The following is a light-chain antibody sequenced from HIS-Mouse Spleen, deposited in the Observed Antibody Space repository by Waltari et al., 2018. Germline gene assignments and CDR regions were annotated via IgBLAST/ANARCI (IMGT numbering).Light chain of an antibody. V-gene: IGLV2-11*01. CDR2: DVS. CDR1: SSDVCGYNY. Sequence: QSALTQPRSVSGSPGQSVTISCTGTSSDVCGYNYLSWYQQHPAKAPKLMIYDVSKRPSGVPDRFSGSKSGNTASLTISGLQAEDEADYYCCSYAGSYTFEVVFGGGTKLTVL. J-gene: IGLJ2*01. CDR3: CSYAGSYTFEVV.